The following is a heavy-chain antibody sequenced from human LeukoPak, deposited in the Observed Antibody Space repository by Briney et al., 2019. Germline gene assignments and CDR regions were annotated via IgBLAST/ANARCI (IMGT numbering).Heavy chain of an antibody. Sequence: GASVKVSCKASGGTFSSYAISWVRQAPGQGLEWMGGIIPIFGTANYAQKFQGRVTITADESTSTAYMGLSSLRSEDTAVYYCASLDIVATTKPPSFDYWGQGTLVTVSS. CDR1: GGTFSSYA. V-gene: IGHV1-69*13. CDR3: ASLDIVATTKPPSFDY. J-gene: IGHJ4*02. D-gene: IGHD5-12*01. CDR2: IIPIFGTA.